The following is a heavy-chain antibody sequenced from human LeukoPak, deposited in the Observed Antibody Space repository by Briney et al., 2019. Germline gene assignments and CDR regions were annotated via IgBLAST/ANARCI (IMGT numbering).Heavy chain of an antibody. V-gene: IGHV1-2*02. Sequence: ASVKVSCKASGYTFTGYYMHWVRQAPGQGLEWMGWIDPHSGGTAYAQKFQGRVTMTRDTSISTVYMELSRLRSDDTAVYYCTNVYNSGWYFDYWGQGTLVTVSS. CDR1: GYTFTGYY. CDR2: IDPHSGGT. J-gene: IGHJ4*02. D-gene: IGHD6-19*01. CDR3: TNVYNSGWYFDY.